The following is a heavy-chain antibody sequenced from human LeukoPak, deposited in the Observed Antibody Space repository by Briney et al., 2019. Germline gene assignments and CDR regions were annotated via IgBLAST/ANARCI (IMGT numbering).Heavy chain of an antibody. CDR3: ARRSGSVRYYFDY. Sequence: GGSLRLSCAASGFTFSSYSMNWVRQAPGKGLEWVSSISSSSSYIYYADSVKGRFTISRDNAKNSLYLQMNSLRAEDTAVYYCARRSGSVRYYFDYWGQGTLVTVSS. CDR2: ISSSSSYI. D-gene: IGHD3-10*01. J-gene: IGHJ4*02. CDR1: GFTFSSYS. V-gene: IGHV3-21*01.